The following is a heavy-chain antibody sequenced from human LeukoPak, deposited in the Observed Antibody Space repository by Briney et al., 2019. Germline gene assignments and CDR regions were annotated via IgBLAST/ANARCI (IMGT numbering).Heavy chain of an antibody. CDR1: GGTFSSYA. J-gene: IGHJ4*02. Sequence: SVKVSCKASGGTFSSYAISWVRQAPGQGLEWMGGIIPIFGTANYAQKFQGRVTITADESTSTAYMELSSLRSEDTAVYYCARESYEKAPIDYWGQGTLVTVSS. V-gene: IGHV1-69*13. D-gene: IGHD1-26*01. CDR3: ARESYEKAPIDY. CDR2: IIPIFGTA.